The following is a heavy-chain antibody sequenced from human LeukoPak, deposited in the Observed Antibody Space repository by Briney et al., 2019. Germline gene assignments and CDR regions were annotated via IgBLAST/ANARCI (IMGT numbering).Heavy chain of an antibody. D-gene: IGHD6-13*01. CDR3: AKTDSSGWYVSNWFDP. Sequence: GGSLRLSCAASGFTFYSYAMSWLRQAPGKGLEWVSAISDGGGRTYYADSVKGRLTISRDNSKNTLYLQMNSLRAEDTAVYYCAKTDSSGWYVSNWFDPGGEGTLLTLSS. V-gene: IGHV3-23*01. J-gene: IGHJ5*02. CDR2: ISDGGGRT. CDR1: GFTFYSYA.